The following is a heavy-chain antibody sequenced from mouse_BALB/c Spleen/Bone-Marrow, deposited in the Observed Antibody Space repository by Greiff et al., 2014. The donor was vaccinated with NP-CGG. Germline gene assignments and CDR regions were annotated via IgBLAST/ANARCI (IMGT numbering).Heavy chain of an antibody. CDR1: GFSLTNFG. V-gene: IGHV2-9*02. Sequence: QVQLKESGPGLVAPSQSLSITCTVSGFSLTNFGVHWVRQPPGKGLEWLGTIWAGGVTDYHSALSTRLIIGKDNSKSQVFLKMNSLQTDYTAMYYCARVLRRSQDAMDYWGQGTSVTVSS. J-gene: IGHJ4*01. D-gene: IGHD2-12*01. CDR3: ARVLRRSQDAMDY. CDR2: IWAGGVT.